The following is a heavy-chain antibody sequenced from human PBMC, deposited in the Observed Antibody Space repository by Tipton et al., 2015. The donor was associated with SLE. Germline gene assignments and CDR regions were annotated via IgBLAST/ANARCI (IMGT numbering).Heavy chain of an antibody. V-gene: IGHV4-59*05. Sequence: LRLSCTASGFTFSRHWMHWVRQAPGKGLVWIGSNYYSGSTYYNPSLKSRVTISVDTSKNQFSLKLSSLTAADTAVYYCASGYYYDNSGRSGFDYWGQGALVTVS. J-gene: IGHJ4*02. D-gene: IGHD3-22*01. CDR1: GFTFSRHW. CDR3: ASGYYYDNSGRSGFDY. CDR2: NYYSGST.